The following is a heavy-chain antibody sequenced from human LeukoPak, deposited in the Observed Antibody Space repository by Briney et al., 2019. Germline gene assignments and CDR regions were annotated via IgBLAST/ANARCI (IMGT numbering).Heavy chain of an antibody. CDR1: GYTFTSYD. V-gene: IGHV1-8*03. J-gene: IGHJ3*02. D-gene: IGHD3-22*01. CDR3: ARVRAMIRGDAFDI. CDR2: MNPNSGNT. Sequence: ASVKVSCKASGYTFTSYDINWVRQATGRGLEWMGWMNPNSGNTGYAQKFQGRVTITRNTSISTAYMELSSLRSEDTAVYYCARVRAMIRGDAFDIWGQGTMVTVSS.